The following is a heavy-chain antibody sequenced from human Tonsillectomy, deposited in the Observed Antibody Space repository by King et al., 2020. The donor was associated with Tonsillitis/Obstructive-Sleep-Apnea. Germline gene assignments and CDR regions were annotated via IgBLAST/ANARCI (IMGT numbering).Heavy chain of an antibody. V-gene: IGHV4-39*01. CDR3: ARQAHDSNSYYYMDV. CDR1: VGSISSRDYY. Sequence: LQLQASGPGLVKPSATLSLTCSVSVGSISSRDYYWGWIRQPPGKGLEWIASIYYNGDTYYNPSLESRVTISVDTSKNQFSLKLSSVTAADTSVYYCARQAHDSNSYYYMDVWGKGTTDTVSS. D-gene: IGHD2-21*02. CDR2: IYYNGDT. J-gene: IGHJ6*03.